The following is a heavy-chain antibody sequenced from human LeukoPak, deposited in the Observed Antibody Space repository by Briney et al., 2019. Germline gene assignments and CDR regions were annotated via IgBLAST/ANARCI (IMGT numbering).Heavy chain of an antibody. D-gene: IGHD3-3*01. CDR3: ARDVSGSGYYVKTWYFDL. Sequence: ASVKVSCKASGYTFTSYDINWVRQATGQGLEWMGWMNPNSGNTGYAQNFQGRVTMTRNTSISTAYMELSSLRSEDTAVYYCARDVSGSGYYVKTWYFDLWGRGTLVTVSS. CDR2: MNPNSGNT. CDR1: GYTFTSYD. V-gene: IGHV1-8*01. J-gene: IGHJ2*01.